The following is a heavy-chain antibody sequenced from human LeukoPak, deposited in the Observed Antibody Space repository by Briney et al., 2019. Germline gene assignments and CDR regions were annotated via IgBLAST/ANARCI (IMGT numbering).Heavy chain of an antibody. CDR1: GGSISSNNYF. Sequence: SETLSLTCTVSGGSISSNNYFRGWIRQPPGKDLEWIGSIYYSGSTYYNPSLKSRVTISVDTSKNQFSLKLSSVTAADTAVYYCVRRVSSTRSYDPWGQGTLVTVSS. V-gene: IGHV4-39*01. CDR2: IYYSGST. CDR3: VRRVSSTRSYDP. J-gene: IGHJ5*02. D-gene: IGHD2-2*01.